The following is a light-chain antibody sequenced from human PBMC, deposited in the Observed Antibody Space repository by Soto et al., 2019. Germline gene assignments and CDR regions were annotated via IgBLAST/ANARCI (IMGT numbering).Light chain of an antibody. CDR3: QQYGSSPIT. CDR1: QSVSSY. J-gene: IGKJ5*01. CDR2: DAS. V-gene: IGKV3-20*01. Sequence: ESVLTQSKATLSFAPGERATLSCRASQSVSSYLAWYQQKPGQAPRLLIYDASSRATGIPDRFSGSGSGTDFTLTISRLEPEDFAVYYCQQYGSSPITFGQGTRLEIK.